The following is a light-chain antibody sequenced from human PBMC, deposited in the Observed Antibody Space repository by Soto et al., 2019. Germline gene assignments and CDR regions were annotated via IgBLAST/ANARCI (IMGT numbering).Light chain of an antibody. V-gene: IGKV1-39*01. CDR1: QNINTD. CDR2: DAA. CDR3: QQTSSAPFT. J-gene: IGKJ3*01. Sequence: DIQMTQSPYSLSAAVGDRVTITCRASQNINTDLNWYQQKPGKAPKLLIFDAASLQSGVPSRFSGSGSRTDFTLTINSLQPEDFATYDCQQTSSAPFTFGPGTKVDIK.